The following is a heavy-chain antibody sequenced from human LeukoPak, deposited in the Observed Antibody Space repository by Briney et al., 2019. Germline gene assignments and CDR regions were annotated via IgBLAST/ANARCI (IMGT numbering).Heavy chain of an antibody. V-gene: IGHV4-34*01. J-gene: IGHJ5*02. CDR3: ARGVTSSVTIFGVVIIGGRGGGNNWFDP. CDR2: INHSGST. D-gene: IGHD3-3*01. CDR1: GGSFSGYY. Sequence: SETLSLTCAVYGGSFSGYYWSWIRQPPGKGLEWIGEINHSGSTNYNPSLKSRVTISVDTSKNQFSLKLSSVTAADTAVYYCARGVTSSVTIFGVVIIGGRGGGNNWFDPWGQGTLVTVSS.